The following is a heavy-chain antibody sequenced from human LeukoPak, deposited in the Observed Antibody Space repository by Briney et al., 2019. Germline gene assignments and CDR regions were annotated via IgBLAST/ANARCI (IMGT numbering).Heavy chain of an antibody. CDR2: ISGSGGST. D-gene: IGHD3-9*01. CDR3: AKDRGTTKYYDILTGSLN. Sequence: GGSLRLSCAASGFTFSSYAMHWVRQAPGKGLEWVSAISGSGGSTYYADSVKGRFTISRDNSKNTLYLQMNSLRAEDTAVYYCAKDRGTTKYYDILTGSLNWGQGTLVTVSS. CDR1: GFTFSSYA. V-gene: IGHV3-23*01. J-gene: IGHJ4*02.